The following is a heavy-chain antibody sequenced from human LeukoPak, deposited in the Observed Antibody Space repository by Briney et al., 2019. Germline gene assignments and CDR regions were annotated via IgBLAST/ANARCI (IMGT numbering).Heavy chain of an antibody. CDR1: GYTFTSYD. CDR3: ARDFQGEGPGSGYGMDV. V-gene: IGHV1-8*01. CDR2: MNPNSGNT. Sequence: ASVKVSCKASGYTFTSYDINWVRQATGQGLEWMGWMNPNSGNTGYAQKFQGRVTMTRNTSISTAYMELSSLRSEDTAVYYCARDFQGEGPGSGYGMDVWGQGTTVTVSS. J-gene: IGHJ6*02. D-gene: IGHD2/OR15-2a*01.